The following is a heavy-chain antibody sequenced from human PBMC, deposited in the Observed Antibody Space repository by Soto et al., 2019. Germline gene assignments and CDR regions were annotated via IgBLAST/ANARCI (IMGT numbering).Heavy chain of an antibody. D-gene: IGHD1-20*01. CDR3: ARGRRYHNWLDP. Sequence: SETLSLTCAVYGGSFSGYYWSWIRQPPGKGLEWIGEINHSGSTNYNPSLKSRVTISVDTSKNQFSLKLSSVTAADTAVYYCARGRRYHNWLDPWGQGTLVSVAS. J-gene: IGHJ5*02. V-gene: IGHV4-34*01. CDR1: GGSFSGYY. CDR2: INHSGST.